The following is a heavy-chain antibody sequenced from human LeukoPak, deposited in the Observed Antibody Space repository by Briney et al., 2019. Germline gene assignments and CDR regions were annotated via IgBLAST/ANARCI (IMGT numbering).Heavy chain of an antibody. CDR1: GFTFSSYS. V-gene: IGHV3-21*01. Sequence: GGSLRLSCAASGFTFSSYSMNWVRQAPGKGLEWVSSISSSSSYIYYADSVKGRFTISRDNAKNSLYLQMNSLRAEDTAVYYCARDRSGLTEWELHWFDPWGQGTLVTVSS. J-gene: IGHJ5*02. D-gene: IGHD1-26*01. CDR2: ISSSSSYI. CDR3: ARDRSGLTEWELHWFDP.